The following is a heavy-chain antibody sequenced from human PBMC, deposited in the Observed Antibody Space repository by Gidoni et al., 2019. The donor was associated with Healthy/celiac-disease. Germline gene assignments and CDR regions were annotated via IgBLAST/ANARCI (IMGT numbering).Heavy chain of an antibody. CDR2: IRSKAYGGTT. J-gene: IGHJ6*02. CDR3: TRGVRGLTRVYYYYYGMDV. CDR1: GATFGDYA. V-gene: IGHV3-49*03. D-gene: IGHD3-10*01. Sequence: EVQLVESGGGLVQPGRSLRLSGTASGATFGDYAMSWFRQAPGKGLEWVGFIRSKAYGGTTEYAASVKGRFSISRDASKSIAYLQMNSLKTEDTAVYYCTRGVRGLTRVYYYYYGMDVWGQGTTVTVSS.